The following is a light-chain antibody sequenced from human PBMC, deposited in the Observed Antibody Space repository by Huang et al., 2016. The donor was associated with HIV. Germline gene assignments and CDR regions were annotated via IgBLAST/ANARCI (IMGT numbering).Light chain of an antibody. Sequence: DIQMTQSPPSLSASLGARVTIPCRASQSITTYLNWYRQNPGEAPELLIHATSTLQNGVPSRFSGGGSGTDFTLTITNLQPEDVASYYCQQSYNLPYTFGRGTKVDIK. CDR3: QQSYNLPYT. CDR1: QSITTY. V-gene: IGKV1-39*01. J-gene: IGKJ2*01. CDR2: ATS.